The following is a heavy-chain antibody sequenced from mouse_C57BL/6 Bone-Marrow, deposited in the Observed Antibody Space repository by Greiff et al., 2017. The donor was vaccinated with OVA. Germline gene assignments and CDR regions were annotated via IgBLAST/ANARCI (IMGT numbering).Heavy chain of an antibody. J-gene: IGHJ3*01. Sequence: QVQLQQPGPELVKPGASVKISCKASGYAFSSSWMNWVKQRPGKGLEWIGRIYPGDGDTNYNGKFKGKATLTADKSSSTAYMQLSSLTSEDSAVYFCARNPFYSLFAYWGQGTLVTVSA. V-gene: IGHV1-82*01. CDR3: ARNPFYSLFAY. CDR1: GYAFSSSW. CDR2: IYPGDGDT. D-gene: IGHD6-2*01.